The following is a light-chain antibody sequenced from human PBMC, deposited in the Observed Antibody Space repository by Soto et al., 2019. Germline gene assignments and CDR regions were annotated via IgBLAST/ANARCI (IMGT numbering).Light chain of an antibody. Sequence: QSALTQPASVSGSPGHSITISGFETSIVVGSYNLVSWYQQHPGKAPKVLIYEVSERPSGVSNRFSGSKSGNTASLTISGLQAEDEAEYYCCSYAGSRTHVLFGGGTKVTVL. J-gene: IGLJ2*01. CDR2: EVS. CDR1: SIVVGSYNL. V-gene: IGLV2-23*02. CDR3: CSYAGSRTHVL.